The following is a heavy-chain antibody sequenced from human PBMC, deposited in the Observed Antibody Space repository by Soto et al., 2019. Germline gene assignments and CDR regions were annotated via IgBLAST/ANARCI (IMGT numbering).Heavy chain of an antibody. CDR1: GFTFSSYA. J-gene: IGHJ6*02. Sequence: GGSLRLSCAASGFTFSSYAMSWVRQAPGKGLEWVSAISGSGGSTYYADSVKGRFTISRDNSKNTLYLQMNSLRAEDTAVYYCAKDGKHCSGGSCYSKFPYYYYGMDVWGRGTTVTVSS. CDR3: AKDGKHCSGGSCYSKFPYYYYGMDV. D-gene: IGHD2-15*01. V-gene: IGHV3-23*01. CDR2: ISGSGGST.